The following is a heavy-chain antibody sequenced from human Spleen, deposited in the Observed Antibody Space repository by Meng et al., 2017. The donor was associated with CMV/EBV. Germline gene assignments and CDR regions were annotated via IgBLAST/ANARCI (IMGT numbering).Heavy chain of an antibody. J-gene: IGHJ6*02. D-gene: IGHD2-2*02. V-gene: IGHV1-69*04. CDR3: ARERDVGYCSSTSCYKASYYYYGMDV. Sequence: SVKVSCKASGYTFTSYTISWVRQAPGQGLEWMGRIIPILGIANYAQKFQGGVTITADKSTSTAYMELSSLRSEDTAVYYCARERDVGYCSSTSCYKASYYYYGMDVWGQGTTVTVSS. CDR2: IIPILGIA. CDR1: GYTFTSYT.